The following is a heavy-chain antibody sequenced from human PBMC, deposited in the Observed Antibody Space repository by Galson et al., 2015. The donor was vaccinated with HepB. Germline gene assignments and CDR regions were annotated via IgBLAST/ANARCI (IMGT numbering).Heavy chain of an antibody. V-gene: IGHV4-39*01. Sequence: SETLSLTCAVSGDSFSSSNYYWGWVRQPPGKGLEWIGSIFYSGKTYPAPSLKSRVIISVDPSKSQFSLTLRSVTAADTAVYYCARLILRAPTDFWSNYGMDVWGQGTTVIVSS. CDR2: IFYSGKT. CDR3: ARLILRAPTDFWSNYGMDV. CDR1: GDSFSSSNYY. J-gene: IGHJ6*02. D-gene: IGHD3-3*01.